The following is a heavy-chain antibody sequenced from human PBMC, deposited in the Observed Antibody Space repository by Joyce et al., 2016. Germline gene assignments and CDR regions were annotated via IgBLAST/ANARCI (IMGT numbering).Heavy chain of an antibody. CDR3: ARGDLFH. CDR2: IYTGGST. D-gene: IGHD3-16*01. CDR1: ELSVRGIY. J-gene: IGHJ4*02. Sequence: EVQLVESGGGLIQPGGSLSLSCAVSELSVRGIYMIWVRQAPGKGLEWVSLIYTGGSTSYADSVRGRFTIARDDSKNTLYLQMNSLRAEDTAIYYCARGDLFHWGQGTLVAVSS. V-gene: IGHV3-53*01.